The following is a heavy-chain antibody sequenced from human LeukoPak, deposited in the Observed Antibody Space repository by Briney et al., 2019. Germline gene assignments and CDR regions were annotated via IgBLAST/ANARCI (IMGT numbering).Heavy chain of an antibody. CDR2: ISRNSATI. D-gene: IGHD3-16*01. CDR1: GFTFHDYA. V-gene: IGHV3-9*03. CDR3: ATSKGGGGFDP. J-gene: IGHJ5*02. Sequence: GGSLRLSCVASGFTFHDYAMHWVRQAPGKGLEWVSGISRNSATIDYANSVKGRFTIFRDNAKNSLYLQMNSLEPEDLGLYYCATSKGGGGFDPWGQGTLVTVSS.